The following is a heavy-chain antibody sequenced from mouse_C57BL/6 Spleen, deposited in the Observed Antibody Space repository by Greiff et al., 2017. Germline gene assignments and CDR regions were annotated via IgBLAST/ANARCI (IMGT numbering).Heavy chain of an antibody. V-gene: IGHV1-26*01. Sequence: VQLQQSGPELVKPGASVKISCKASGYTFTDYYMNWVKQSHGKSLEWIGDINPNNGGTSYNQKFKGKATLTVDKSSSTAYMELRGLTSEDSAVYYCASYYYGSSHAMDDWGQGTSVTVSS. CDR3: ASYYYGSSHAMDD. CDR1: GYTFTDYY. J-gene: IGHJ4*01. D-gene: IGHD1-1*01. CDR2: INPNNGGT.